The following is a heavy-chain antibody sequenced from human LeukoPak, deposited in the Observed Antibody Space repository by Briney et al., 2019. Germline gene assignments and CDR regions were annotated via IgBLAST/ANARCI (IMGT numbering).Heavy chain of an antibody. J-gene: IGHJ3*02. CDR1: GGSISSYY. Sequence: PSETLSLTCTVSGGSISSYYWSWIRQPPGKGLEWIGYIYYSGSTNYNPSLKSRVTISVDTSKNQFSLKLSSVTAADTAVYYCAAIIAAAGTLDAFDTWGQGTMVTVSS. CDR3: AAIIAAAGTLDAFDT. V-gene: IGHV4-59*01. CDR2: IYYSGST. D-gene: IGHD6-13*01.